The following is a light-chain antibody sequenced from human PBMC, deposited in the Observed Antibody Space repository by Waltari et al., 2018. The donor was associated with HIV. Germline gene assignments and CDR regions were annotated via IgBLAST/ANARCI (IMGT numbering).Light chain of an antibody. J-gene: IGLJ2*01. Sequence: QSVLTQAPSASGTPGQRVTISCSGRSTNIGSNYVYWYHQFPGTAPKLLISRNNQRPSGVPDLCSGSKSVSSASLSISGLRSEYEADYYCATWDDTLSGPVFGGGTKLTVL. CDR2: RNN. CDR1: STNIGSNY. V-gene: IGLV1-47*01. CDR3: ATWDDTLSGPV.